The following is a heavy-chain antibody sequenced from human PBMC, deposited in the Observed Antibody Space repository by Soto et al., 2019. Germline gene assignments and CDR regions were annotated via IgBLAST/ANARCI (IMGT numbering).Heavy chain of an antibody. V-gene: IGHV4-59*01. J-gene: IGHJ4*02. CDR3: ARDAVAGTGDFDF. CDR2: IYYSGRT. CDR1: GGSISSYY. Sequence: QVQLQESGPGLVKPSETLSLTCTVSGGSISSYYWSWIRQPPGKGLEWIGYIYYSGRTNYNPSLKSRVTISVDTSKNQFSLKLSSVTAADTAVYYCARDAVAGTGDFDFWGLGTLVTVSS. D-gene: IGHD6-19*01.